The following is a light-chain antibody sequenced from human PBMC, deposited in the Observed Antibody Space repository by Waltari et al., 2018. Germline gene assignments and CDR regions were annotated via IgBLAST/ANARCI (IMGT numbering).Light chain of an antibody. CDR1: ISDLDASNY. CDR3: VSYTLNTNFYV. J-gene: IGLJ1*01. V-gene: IGLV2-14*03. Sequence: QSALTQPASVSGSPGQSITISCPGIISDLDASNYVSWYRQFSGKAPKLIIYDGNSRPSGISKRFSGSKSGNTASLVISGLQAEDEADYYCVSYTLNTNFYVFGTGTKVTVL. CDR2: DGN.